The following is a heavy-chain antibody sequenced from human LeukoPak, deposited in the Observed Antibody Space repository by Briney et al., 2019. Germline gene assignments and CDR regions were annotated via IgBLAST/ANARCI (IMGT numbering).Heavy chain of an antibody. CDR3: AKDHESDGYPCLDH. Sequence: GGSLRLSCAASRFTFSSYSMTWVRQAPGKGLEWVSTISASGPYYADAVRGRFTISRDNSRNTLSLQMDSLRAEDTAVYYCAKDHESDGYPCLDHWGLGTLVTVSS. J-gene: IGHJ4*02. CDR2: ISASGP. D-gene: IGHD3-22*01. CDR1: RFTFSSYS. V-gene: IGHV3-23*01.